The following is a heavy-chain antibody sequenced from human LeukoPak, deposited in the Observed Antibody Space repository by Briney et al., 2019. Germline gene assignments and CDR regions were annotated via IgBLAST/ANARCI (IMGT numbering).Heavy chain of an antibody. CDR2: ISYDGSNK. CDR3: AKDSLYDILTGYYKG. D-gene: IGHD3-9*01. Sequence: PGRSLRLSCAASGFTFSSYAMHWVRQAPGKGLEWVAVISYDGSNKCYADSVKGRFTISRDNSKNTLYLQMNSLRAEDTAVYYCAKDSLYDILTGYYKGWGQGTLVTVSS. CDR1: GFTFSSYA. V-gene: IGHV3-30-3*01. J-gene: IGHJ4*02.